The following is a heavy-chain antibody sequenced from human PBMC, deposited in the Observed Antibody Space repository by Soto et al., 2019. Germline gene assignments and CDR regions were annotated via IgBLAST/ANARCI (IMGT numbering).Heavy chain of an antibody. Sequence: QVQLVESGGGVVQPGRSLRLSCAASGFTFSSYGMHWVRQAPGKGLEWVAVIWYDGSNKYYADSVKGRFTISRDNSKNTLYLQMNSLRAEDTAVSYWARNYYDSSGPSGDAFDIWGQGTMVTVSS. J-gene: IGHJ3*02. D-gene: IGHD3-22*01. CDR2: IWYDGSNK. V-gene: IGHV3-33*01. CDR1: GFTFSSYG. CDR3: ARNYYDSSGPSGDAFDI.